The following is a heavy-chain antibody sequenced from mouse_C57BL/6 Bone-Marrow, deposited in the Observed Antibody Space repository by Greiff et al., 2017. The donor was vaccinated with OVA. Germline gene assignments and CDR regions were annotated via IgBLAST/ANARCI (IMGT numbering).Heavy chain of an antibody. V-gene: IGHV1-64*01. CDR3: CSMYWSFDD. D-gene: IGHD2-10*02. J-gene: IGHJ1*03. CDR1: GYTFTSYW. CDR2: IHPNSGST. Sequence: QVQLQQPGAELVKPGASVKLSCKASGYTFTSYWMHWVRQRPGQGLEWIGIIHPNSGSTNYTETFKSKATLTVDKSSSTAYMQLRSQTPEDSAVYYCCSMYWSFDDWGTGTTVTVSS.